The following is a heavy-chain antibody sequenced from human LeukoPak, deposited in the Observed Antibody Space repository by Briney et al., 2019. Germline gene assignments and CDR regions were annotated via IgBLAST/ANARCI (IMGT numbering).Heavy chain of an antibody. D-gene: IGHD5-24*01. CDR1: GYIFTGHY. CDR3: ARVGDGLNDAFDI. V-gene: IGHV1-2*06. Sequence: ASVKVSCKASGYIFTGHYMNWLRQVPGQGLEWMGRINPKTGGTNYAQNFQGRVTMTRDTSISTTYMELSRLRPDDTALYYCARVGDGLNDAFDIWGQGTIVTVSS. CDR2: INPKTGGT. J-gene: IGHJ3*02.